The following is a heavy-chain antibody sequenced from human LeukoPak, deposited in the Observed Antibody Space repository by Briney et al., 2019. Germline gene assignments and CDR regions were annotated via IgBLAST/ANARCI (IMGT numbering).Heavy chain of an antibody. Sequence: SETLPQTCTVSGGSITSGEYYWSWIRQPPGKALEWLGYIYYSGSTNYNPSLKSRVTISVDTSKNQFSLKLSSVTAADTAVYYCARGSAYYYDSSGYYTFDYWGQGTLVTVSS. D-gene: IGHD3-22*01. CDR1: GGSITSGEYY. CDR2: IYYSGST. V-gene: IGHV4-61*08. CDR3: ARGSAYYYDSSGYYTFDY. J-gene: IGHJ4*02.